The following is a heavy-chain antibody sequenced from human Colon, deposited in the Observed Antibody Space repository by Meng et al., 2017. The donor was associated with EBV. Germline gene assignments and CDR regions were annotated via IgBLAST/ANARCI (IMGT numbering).Heavy chain of an antibody. D-gene: IGHD3-16*01. J-gene: IGHJ4*02. V-gene: IGHV4-39*06. Sequence: RLPPPESGPETLKPSGTLSPTCMVSGDPITTNGYYWGWIRQSPGKGLEWIGSIFYSGNTYFNPSLKTRVTISVDTSKNQFSLKLSSVTAADTAIYYCARERGGVTRDFDSWGQGALVTVSS. CDR1: GDPITTNGYY. CDR3: ARERGGVTRDFDS. CDR2: IFYSGNT.